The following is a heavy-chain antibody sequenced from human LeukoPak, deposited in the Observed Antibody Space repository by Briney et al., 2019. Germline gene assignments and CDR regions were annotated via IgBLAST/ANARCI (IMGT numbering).Heavy chain of an antibody. CDR1: GFTVSSNY. D-gene: IGHD3-3*01. Sequence: GGSLRLSCAASGFTVSSNYMSWVRQAPGKGLEWVAFIRYDGSNKYYADSVKGRFTISRDNSKNTLYLQMNSLRAEDTAVYYCAKDQYDFWSGYYFFDYWGQGTLVTVSS. J-gene: IGHJ4*02. V-gene: IGHV3-30*02. CDR2: IRYDGSNK. CDR3: AKDQYDFWSGYYFFDY.